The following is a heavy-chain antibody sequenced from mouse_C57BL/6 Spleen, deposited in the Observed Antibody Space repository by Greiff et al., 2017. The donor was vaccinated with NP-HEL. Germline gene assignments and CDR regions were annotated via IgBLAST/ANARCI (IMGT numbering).Heavy chain of an antibody. Sequence: EVMLVESGGGLVKPGGSLKLSCAASGFTFSDYGMHWVRQAPEKGLEWVAYISSGSSTIYYADKVKGRFTISRDNAKNTLCLQITSLRSDDTAMYYCATACYDGYSLDYWGQGTTLTVSS. D-gene: IGHD2-3*01. V-gene: IGHV5-17*01. CDR2: ISSGSSTI. J-gene: IGHJ2*01. CDR3: ATACYDGYSLDY. CDR1: GFTFSDYG.